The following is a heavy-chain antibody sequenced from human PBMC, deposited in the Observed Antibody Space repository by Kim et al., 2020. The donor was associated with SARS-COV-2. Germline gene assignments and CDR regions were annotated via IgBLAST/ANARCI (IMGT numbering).Heavy chain of an antibody. D-gene: IGHD6-19*01. CDR2: IYYSGST. CDR3: ARMDSSGWYRED. Sequence: SETLSLTCAVSGYSISSSNWWGWIRQPPGKGLEWIRYIYYSGSTYYNPSLKSRVTMSVDTSKNQFSLKLSSVTAVDTAVYYCARMDSSGWYREDWGQGTLVTVSS. J-gene: IGHJ4*02. V-gene: IGHV4-28*01. CDR1: GYSISSSNW.